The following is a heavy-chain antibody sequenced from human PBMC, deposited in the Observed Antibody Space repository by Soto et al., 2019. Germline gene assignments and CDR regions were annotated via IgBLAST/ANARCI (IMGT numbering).Heavy chain of an antibody. CDR2: IIPIFGTA. CDR1: GGTFSSYA. D-gene: IGHD2-2*01. V-gene: IGHV1-69*13. J-gene: IGHJ4*02. CDR3: ARAKYPIRVGLTLFDY. Sequence: WASVKVSCKASGGTFSSYAISWVRQAPGQGLEWMGGIIPIFGTANYAQKFQGRVTITADESTSTAYMELSSLRSEDTAVYYCARAKYPIRVGLTLFDYWGQGTLVTVSS.